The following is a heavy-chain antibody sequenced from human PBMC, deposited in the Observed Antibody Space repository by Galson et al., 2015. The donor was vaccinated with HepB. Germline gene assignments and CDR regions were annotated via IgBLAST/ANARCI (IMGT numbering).Heavy chain of an antibody. D-gene: IGHD1-7*01. V-gene: IGHV3-33*06. Sequence: SLRLSCAASGFTFSTYGMHWVRQAPGKGLEWVAVIWYDGSNKYYADSVKGRFTISRDNSQNTLYLQLSSLRAEDTAIYYCAKDRANYGSFDYWGQGTPVTVSS. CDR1: GFTFSTYG. J-gene: IGHJ4*02. CDR2: IWYDGSNK. CDR3: AKDRANYGSFDY.